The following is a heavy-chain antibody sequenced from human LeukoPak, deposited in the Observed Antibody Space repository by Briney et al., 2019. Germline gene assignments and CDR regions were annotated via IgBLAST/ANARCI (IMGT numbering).Heavy chain of an antibody. CDR3: AIINHPDGRVY. CDR2: IYAGNSDA. D-gene: IGHD5-24*01. J-gene: IGHJ4*02. V-gene: IGHV5-51*01. CDR1: GYPFTTSW. Sequence: GESLKISCQGFGYPFTTSWIGWVRQLPGKGLEWTAIIYAGNSDAKYSPSFQGQVSISTDRSISTAYLHWSSLKASDAAIYYCAIINHPDGRVYWGQGTLVTVSS.